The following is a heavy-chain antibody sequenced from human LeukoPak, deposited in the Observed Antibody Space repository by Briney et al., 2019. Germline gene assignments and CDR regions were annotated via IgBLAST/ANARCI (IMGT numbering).Heavy chain of an antibody. CDR3: ARTYYYDSSGYYPPDY. CDR1: GGSISSGDYY. Sequence: SETLSLTCTVSGGSISSGDYYWSWIRQPPVKGLEWIGYIYYSGSTYYNPSLKSRVTISVDTSKNQFSLKLSSVTAADTAVYYCARTYYYDSSGYYPPDYWGQGTLVTVSS. D-gene: IGHD3-22*01. CDR2: IYYSGST. V-gene: IGHV4-30-4*01. J-gene: IGHJ4*02.